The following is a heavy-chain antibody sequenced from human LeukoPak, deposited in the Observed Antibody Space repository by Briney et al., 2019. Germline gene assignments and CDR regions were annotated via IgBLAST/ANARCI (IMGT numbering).Heavy chain of an antibody. CDR2: INPNSGGT. CDR3: ARAHTFTSGRGADY. J-gene: IGHJ4*02. Sequence: ASVKVSCKASGYTFTGYYMHWVRQAPGQGLEWMGWINPNSGGTNYAQKFQGRVTMTRDTSISTAYMELSRLRSDDTAVYYCARAHTFTSGRGADYWGQGTLVTVSS. CDR1: GYTFTGYY. V-gene: IGHV1-2*02. D-gene: IGHD1-26*01.